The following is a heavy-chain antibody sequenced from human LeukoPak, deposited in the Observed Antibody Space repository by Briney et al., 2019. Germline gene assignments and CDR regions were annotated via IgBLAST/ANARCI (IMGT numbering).Heavy chain of an antibody. CDR1: GGSISSYY. CDR3: ARDHSRSGGACAH. V-gene: IGHV4-59*01. Sequence: PSETLSLTCSVSGGSISSYYWSWIRQPPGKGLEWIGYIYYSGSTNYNPSLKSRVTISVDTSKNQFSLRLSSVTAADTAVYYCARDHSRSGGACAHWGQGTLVTVSS. J-gene: IGHJ4*02. D-gene: IGHD1-26*01. CDR2: IYYSGST.